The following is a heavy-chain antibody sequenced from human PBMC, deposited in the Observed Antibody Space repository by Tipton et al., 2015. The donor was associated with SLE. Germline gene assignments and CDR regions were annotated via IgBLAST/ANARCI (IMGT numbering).Heavy chain of an antibody. CDR2: ISAYNGNT. J-gene: IGHJ3*02. D-gene: IGHD2-2*02. CDR3: ARGLDFDCSSTSCYRANAFDI. Sequence: QVQLVQSGAEVKKPGASVKVSCKASGYTFTSYGISWVRQAPGQGLEWMGWISAYNGNTNYAQKLQGGVTMTTDTSTSTVYMELRSLRSDDTAVYYCARGLDFDCSSTSCYRANAFDIWGQGTMVTVSS. V-gene: IGHV1-18*01. CDR1: GYTFTSYG.